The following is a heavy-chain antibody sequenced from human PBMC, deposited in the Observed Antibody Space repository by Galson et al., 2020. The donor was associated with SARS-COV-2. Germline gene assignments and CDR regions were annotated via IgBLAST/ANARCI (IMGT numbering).Heavy chain of an antibody. Sequence: ASVKVSCKVSGYTLTELSMHWVRQAPGKGLEWMGGFDPEDGETIYAQKFQGRVTMTEDTSTDTAYMELSSLRAEDTAVYYCASPSGKGGYYYYYYYMDVWGKGTTVTVSS. CDR2: FDPEDGET. CDR3: ASPSGKGGYYYYYYYMDV. J-gene: IGHJ6*03. D-gene: IGHD1-1*01. V-gene: IGHV1-24*01. CDR1: GYTLTELS.